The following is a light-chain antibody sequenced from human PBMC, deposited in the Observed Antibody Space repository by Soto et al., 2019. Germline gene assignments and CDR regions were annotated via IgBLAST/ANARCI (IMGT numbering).Light chain of an antibody. Sequence: LVMTQSPSTLSVSPWETSTRSFRASHTVSDLLAWYQQQPGQTPRLLIYAVSTRATGTPDRFRGSGSGTDFTLTISRLEPEDFAVYYCQQNDSSPSWTFGQGTKVDIK. CDR2: AVS. CDR1: HTVSDL. V-gene: IGKV3-20*01. J-gene: IGKJ1*01. CDR3: QQNDSSPSWT.